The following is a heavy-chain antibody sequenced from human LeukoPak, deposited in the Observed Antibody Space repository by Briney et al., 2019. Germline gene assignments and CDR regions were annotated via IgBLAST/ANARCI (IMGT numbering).Heavy chain of an antibody. CDR2: INSDGSST. Sequence: GGSLRLSCAASGFTFSSYWMHWVRQAPGKGLVWVSRINSDGSSTSYADSVKGRFTISRDNAKNTLYLQMNSLRAEDTAVYYCAKDPDCTSGICYTFFDYWGQGTLVTVSS. CDR3: AKDPDCTSGICYTFFDY. CDR1: GFTFSSYW. J-gene: IGHJ4*02. V-gene: IGHV3-74*01. D-gene: IGHD2-8*01.